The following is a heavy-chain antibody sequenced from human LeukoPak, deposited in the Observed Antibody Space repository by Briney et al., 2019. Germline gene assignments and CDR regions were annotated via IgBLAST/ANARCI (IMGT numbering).Heavy chain of an antibody. CDR1: GGSISSYY. Sequence: SETLSLTCTVSGGSISSYYWSWIRQPPGKGLEWIGYIYYSGSTNYNPSLKSRVTISVDTSKNQFSLKLSSVTAADTAVYYCARREGYGGTSTFDYWGQGTLVTVSS. CDR2: IYYSGST. D-gene: IGHD4-23*01. J-gene: IGHJ4*02. V-gene: IGHV4-59*08. CDR3: ARREGYGGTSTFDY.